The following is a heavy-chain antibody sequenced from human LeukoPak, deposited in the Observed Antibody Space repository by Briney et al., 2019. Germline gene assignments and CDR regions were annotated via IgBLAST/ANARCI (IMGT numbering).Heavy chain of an antibody. J-gene: IGHJ4*02. D-gene: IGHD2-15*01. CDR3: TTDTWYSAGH. CDR2: IKKDGSEK. Sequence: PGGSLRLSCTASGFIFSGSWMAWIRQAPGEGLEWVAIIKKDGSEKYYVDSMKGRFTISRDNAKNSLFLQMNSLRAEGTAIYYCTTDTWYSAGHWGQGTLVTVSS. CDR1: GFIFSGSW. V-gene: IGHV3-7*03.